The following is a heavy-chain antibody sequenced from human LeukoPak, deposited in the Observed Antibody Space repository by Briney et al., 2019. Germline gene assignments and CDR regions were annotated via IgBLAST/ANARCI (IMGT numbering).Heavy chain of an antibody. V-gene: IGHV3-21*01. D-gene: IGHD2-2*02. CDR1: GFTFSSYS. J-gene: IGHJ4*02. CDR3: ARGVVPAAILETLLDY. Sequence: PGGSLRLSCAASGFTFSSYSMNWVRQAPGKGLEWVSSISSSSSYIYYADSVKGRFTISRDNAKNSLYLQMNSLRAEGTAVYYCARGVVPAAILETLLDYWGQGTLVTVSS. CDR2: ISSSSSYI.